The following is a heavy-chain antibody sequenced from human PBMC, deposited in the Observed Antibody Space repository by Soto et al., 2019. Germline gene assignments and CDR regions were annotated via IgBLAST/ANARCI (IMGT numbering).Heavy chain of an antibody. Sequence: GASVKVSCKASGYTFTSYYMRWVRQAPGQGLEWMGIINPSGGSTSYAQKFQGRVTMTTDTSTSTAYMELRSLRSDDTAVYYCARGPDSVADYWGQGTLVTSPQ. J-gene: IGHJ4*02. CDR1: GYTFTSYY. V-gene: IGHV1-46*01. CDR3: ARGPDSVADY. D-gene: IGHD2-21*01. CDR2: INPSGGST.